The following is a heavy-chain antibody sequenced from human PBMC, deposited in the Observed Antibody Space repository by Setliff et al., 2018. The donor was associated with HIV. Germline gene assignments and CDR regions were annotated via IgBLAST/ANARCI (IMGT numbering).Heavy chain of an antibody. J-gene: IGHJ4*02. D-gene: IGHD3-22*01. CDR3: AREVDYYDSSRYLLLYYFDS. CDR1: NGSISSHY. CDR2: MYYSGST. V-gene: IGHV4-59*11. Sequence: SETLSLTCTVSNGSISSHYWSWIRQPPGKGLEWIGNMYYSGSTNYNPSLKSRVTISVDRSQNHFSLKLSSVTAAGTAVYYCAREVDYYDSSRYLLLYYFDSWGQGTLVTVSS.